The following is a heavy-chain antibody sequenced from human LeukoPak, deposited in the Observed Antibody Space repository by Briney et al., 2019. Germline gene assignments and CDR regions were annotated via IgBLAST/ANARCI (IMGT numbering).Heavy chain of an antibody. D-gene: IGHD2-15*01. CDR2: INPSGGST. J-gene: IGHJ1*01. Sequence: ASVKVSCKASGYTFTSYYMHWVRQAPGQGPEWMGIINPSGGSTSYAQKFQGRVTMTRDMSTSTVYMELSSLRSEDTAVYYCATYYCSGGSCYPGSEYFQHWGQGTLVTVSS. V-gene: IGHV1-46*01. CDR1: GYTFTSYY. CDR3: ATYYCSGGSCYPGSEYFQH.